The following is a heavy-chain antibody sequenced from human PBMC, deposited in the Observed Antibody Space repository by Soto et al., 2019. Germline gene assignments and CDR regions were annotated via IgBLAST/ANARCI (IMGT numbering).Heavy chain of an antibody. Sequence: SVKVSCKASGGTFSSYAISWVRQAPGQGLEWMGGIIPIFGTANYAQKLQGRVTITADESTSTAYMELSSLRSEDTGVDYCARALPRSSGYSYGALDYWGQGTLVTVSS. CDR2: IIPIFGTA. CDR1: GGTFSSYA. J-gene: IGHJ4*02. CDR3: ARALPRSSGYSYGALDY. D-gene: IGHD5-18*01. V-gene: IGHV1-69*13.